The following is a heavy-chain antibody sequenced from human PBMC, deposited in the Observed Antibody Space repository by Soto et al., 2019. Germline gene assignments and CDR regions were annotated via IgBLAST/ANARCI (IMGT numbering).Heavy chain of an antibody. CDR2: IYSGGST. CDR3: AREDYYDSSGYYGY. J-gene: IGHJ4*02. D-gene: IGHD3-22*01. CDR1: GFTVSSNY. Sequence: PGGSLRLSCAASGFTVSSNYMSWVRQAPGKGLEWVSVIYSGGSTYYADSVKGRFTISRDNSKNTLYLQMNSLRAEDTAVYYYAREDYYDSSGYYGYWGQGTLVTVSS. V-gene: IGHV3-53*01.